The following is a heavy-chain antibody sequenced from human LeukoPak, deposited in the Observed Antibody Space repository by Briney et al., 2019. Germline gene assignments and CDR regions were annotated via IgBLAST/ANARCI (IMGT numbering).Heavy chain of an antibody. J-gene: IGHJ6*03. V-gene: IGHV4-38-2*02. Sequence: SETLSLTCTVSGYSISTGYYWGWIRQSPGKGLEWIGSIYHSGSTNYNPSLKSRVTISLDTSKNQFSLKLSSVTAADTAVYYCARDRSTIFGEDTMDYYMDVWGKGTTVTVSS. D-gene: IGHD3-3*02. CDR3: ARDRSTIFGEDTMDYYMDV. CDR2: IYHSGST. CDR1: GYSISTGYY.